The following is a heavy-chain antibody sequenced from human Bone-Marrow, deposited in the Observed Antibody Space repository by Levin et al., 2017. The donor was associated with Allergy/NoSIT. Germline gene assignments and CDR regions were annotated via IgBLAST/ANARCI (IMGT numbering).Heavy chain of an antibody. V-gene: IGHV4-39*01. D-gene: IGHD1-26*01. CDR2: ISYIGST. J-gene: IGHJ3*02. Sequence: RTSETLSLTCTVSGGSISSSDYYWGWIRQPPGTGLEWIGNISYIGSTSYNPSLKSRVTLSIDTSQNEFSLKVTSVTAADTAVYYCARRGAGAVAFDIWGLGTMVTVSS. CDR1: GGSISSSDYY. CDR3: ARRGAGAVAFDI.